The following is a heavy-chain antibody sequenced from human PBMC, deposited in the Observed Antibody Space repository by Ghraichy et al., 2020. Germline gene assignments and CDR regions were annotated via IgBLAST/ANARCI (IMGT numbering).Heavy chain of an antibody. V-gene: IGHV1-8*01. CDR1: GYTFTSYD. Sequence: ASVKVSCKASGYTFTSYDINWVRQATGQGLEWMGWMNPNSGNTGYAQKFQGRVTMTRNTSISTAYMELSSLRSEDTAVYYCARVKYDYVWGSYRYWAFDYWGQGTLVTVSS. CDR2: MNPNSGNT. J-gene: IGHJ4*02. D-gene: IGHD3-16*02. CDR3: ARVKYDYVWGSYRYWAFDY.